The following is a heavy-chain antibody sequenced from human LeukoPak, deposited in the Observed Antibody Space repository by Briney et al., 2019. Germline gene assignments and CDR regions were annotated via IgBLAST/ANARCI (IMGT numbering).Heavy chain of an antibody. Sequence: SETLSLTCSVSGVSIHTYYWGWIRQPPGKGLEWIGYIYYTGFTKSNPSLKSRVSMSVAESKNQFSLRLTSVTAADTAVYYCARRGDFQQPFFDYWGLGRLVTVSS. V-gene: IGHV4-59*08. CDR2: IYYTGFT. J-gene: IGHJ4*02. CDR3: ARRGDFQQPFFDY. CDR1: GVSIHTYY. D-gene: IGHD6-13*01.